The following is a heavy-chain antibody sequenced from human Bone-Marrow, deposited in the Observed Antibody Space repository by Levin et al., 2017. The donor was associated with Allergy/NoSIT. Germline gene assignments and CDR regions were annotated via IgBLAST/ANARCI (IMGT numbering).Heavy chain of an antibody. CDR3: AKTRGFSFGIDAFDM. J-gene: IGHJ3*02. CDR1: GFTFDDSA. CDR2: ISWNSGKI. D-gene: IGHD5-12*01. V-gene: IGHV3-9*01. Sequence: LSLTCAASGFTFDDSAMHWVRQTPGRGLEWVSGISWNSGKIGYGDSMKGRFTISRDNAKSSLYLQMNSLRVEDTALYYCAKTRGFSFGIDAFDMWGQGTMVTVSS.